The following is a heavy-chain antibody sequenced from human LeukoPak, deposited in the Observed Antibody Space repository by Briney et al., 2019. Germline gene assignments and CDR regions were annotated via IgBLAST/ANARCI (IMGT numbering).Heavy chain of an antibody. D-gene: IGHD1-26*01. CDR1: GFTFSNSW. Sequence: GGSLRLSCAASGFTFSNSWMHWGRQTPGRGLVWVSCLRSDGTTTYAESVKGRFTISRDSDKNTLYLQMNSLRAEDTAVYYCARDGSYKFDYWGQGTLVTVSP. J-gene: IGHJ4*02. V-gene: IGHV3-74*01. CDR2: LRSDGTT. CDR3: ARDGSYKFDY.